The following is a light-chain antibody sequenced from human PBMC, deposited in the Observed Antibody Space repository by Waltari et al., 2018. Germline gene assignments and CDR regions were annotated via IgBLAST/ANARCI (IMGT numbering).Light chain of an antibody. V-gene: IGKV3-15*01. Sequence: EIVMTQSPATLSVSPGARATLSCRARQSVRSNIAWYQQKPGQATRPLIYGASTRTTGIPARLSCSGSGTEFTLTISSLQSEDFAVYYCQQYNNWPHWEFGQGTKVEIK. J-gene: IGKJ1*01. CDR1: QSVRSN. CDR3: QQYNNWPHWE. CDR2: GAS.